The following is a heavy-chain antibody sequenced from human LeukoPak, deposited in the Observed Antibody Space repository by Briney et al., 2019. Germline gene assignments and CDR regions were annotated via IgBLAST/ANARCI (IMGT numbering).Heavy chain of an antibody. D-gene: IGHD1-26*01. J-gene: IGHJ6*02. Sequence: PGGSLKLSCAASGFTFSGSTIHWVRQASGKGLEWVGRIRSKANNYATAYTTSVKGRFTLSRDDSKNTAYLQMNSLKTEDTAVYYCIGGAASGSYYGFDVWGQGATVTVSS. CDR3: IGGAASGSYYGFDV. CDR2: IRSKANNYAT. V-gene: IGHV3-73*01. CDR1: GFTFSGST.